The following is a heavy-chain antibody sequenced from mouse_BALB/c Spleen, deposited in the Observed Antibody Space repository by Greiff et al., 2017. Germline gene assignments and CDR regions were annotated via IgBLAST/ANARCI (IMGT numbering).Heavy chain of an antibody. Sequence: VQLQQSGAELARPGASVKLSCKASGYTFTSYWMQWVKQRPGQGLEWIGAIYPGDGDTRYTQKFKGKATLTADKSSSTAYMQLSSLASEDSAVYYCARDYYGSSFAYWGQGTLVTVSA. D-gene: IGHD1-1*01. J-gene: IGHJ3*01. CDR3: ARDYYGSSFAY. CDR2: IYPGDGDT. CDR1: GYTFTSYW. V-gene: IGHV1-87*01.